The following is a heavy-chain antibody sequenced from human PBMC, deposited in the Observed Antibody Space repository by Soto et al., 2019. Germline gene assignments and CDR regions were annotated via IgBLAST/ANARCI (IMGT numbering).Heavy chain of an antibody. Sequence: QVQLVQCGAEVKKPGSSVKVSCKASGGTFSSYTISWVRQAPGQGLEWMGRIIPILGIANYAQKFQGRVTITADKSTSTAYMELSSLRSEDTAVYYCARGVGYFDWYYWGQGTLVTVSS. CDR1: GGTFSSYT. V-gene: IGHV1-69*02. J-gene: IGHJ4*02. D-gene: IGHD3-9*01. CDR2: IIPILGIA. CDR3: ARGVGYFDWYY.